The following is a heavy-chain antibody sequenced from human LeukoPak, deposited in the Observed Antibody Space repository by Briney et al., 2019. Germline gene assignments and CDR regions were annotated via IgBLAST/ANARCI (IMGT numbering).Heavy chain of an antibody. CDR1: GYTFTTYY. V-gene: IGHV1-2*02. CDR2: INPNSGGT. CDR3: ARDYYDSSGFGAFDI. D-gene: IGHD3-22*01. J-gene: IGHJ3*02. Sequence: ASVTVSCTSSGYTFTTYYMHWVRQAPGQGLEGMGWINPNSGGTNYAHKFQGRVTMTRDTSISTDYMELTRLRSDDTAVYYCARDYYDSSGFGAFDIWGQGTIVTVSS.